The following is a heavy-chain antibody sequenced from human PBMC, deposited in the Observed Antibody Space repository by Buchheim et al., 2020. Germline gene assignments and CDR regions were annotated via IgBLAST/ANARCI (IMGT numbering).Heavy chain of an antibody. CDR1: GGSFSGYY. D-gene: IGHD3-16*01. V-gene: IGHV4-34*01. J-gene: IGHJ6*03. CDR3: ARRGRAELRIWGYYYYYMDV. Sequence: QVQLQQWGAGLLKPSETLSLTCAVYGGSFSGYYWSWIRQPPGKGLEWIGEINHSGSTNYNPSLKSRVTLSVDTSKHQFSLKLSSVTAANTAVYYWARRGRAELRIWGYYYYYMDVWGKGTT. CDR2: INHSGST.